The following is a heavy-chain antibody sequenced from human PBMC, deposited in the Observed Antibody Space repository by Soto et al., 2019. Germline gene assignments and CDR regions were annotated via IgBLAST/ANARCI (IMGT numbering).Heavy chain of an antibody. D-gene: IGHD5-12*01. CDR2: INWNGGST. CDR1: GFTFDDYG. J-gene: IGHJ6*02. Sequence: EVQLVESGGGVVRPGGSLRLSCAASGFTFDDYGMSWVRQAPGKGLEWVSGINWNGGSTGYADSVKGRFTISRDNAKNSLYLQRNSLRAEDTALYYCAREGRGWLRNPEYYDGMDVWGQGTTVTVSS. CDR3: AREGRGWLRNPEYYDGMDV. V-gene: IGHV3-20*04.